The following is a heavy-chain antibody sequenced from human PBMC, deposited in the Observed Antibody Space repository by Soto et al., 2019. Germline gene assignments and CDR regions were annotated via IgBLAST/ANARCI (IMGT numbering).Heavy chain of an antibody. CDR2: IIPIFGTA. J-gene: IGHJ1*01. D-gene: IGHD3-22*01. CDR3: ARDNRDYYDSSGYPFAEYFQH. Sequence: QVQLVQSGAEVKKPGSSVKVSCKASGGTFSSYAISWVRQAPGQGLEWMGGIIPIFGTANYAQKFQGRVTITADESTSTAYMELSSLRSDDTAVYYCARDNRDYYDSSGYPFAEYFQHWGQGTLVTVSS. CDR1: GGTFSSYA. V-gene: IGHV1-69*12.